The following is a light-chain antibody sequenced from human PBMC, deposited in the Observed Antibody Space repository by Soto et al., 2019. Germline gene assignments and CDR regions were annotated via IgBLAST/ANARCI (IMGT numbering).Light chain of an antibody. V-gene: IGKV1-9*01. CDR1: QGISSY. J-gene: IGKJ4*01. CDR2: AAS. CDR3: QQLNSYPLT. Sequence: DLQLTQSPSFLSASVGDRFTVTCRASQGISSYLAWYQQKQGKAPNLLIYAASTLQSGVPSRLRGSGYGTEFTITISSMQTEDFATYYCQQLNSYPLTFGGGTKVDIK.